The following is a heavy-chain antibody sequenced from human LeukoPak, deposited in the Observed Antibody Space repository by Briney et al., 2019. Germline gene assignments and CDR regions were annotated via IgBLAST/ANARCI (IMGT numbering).Heavy chain of an antibody. D-gene: IGHD5-18*01. J-gene: IGHJ4*02. CDR2: ISTSDGTT. CDR3: AKGRTGFSYGYGIDY. V-gene: IGHV3-23*01. Sequence: GGSLGLACGASGFSSGSYCMRWVRQAPEKGLEWVSSISTSDGTTYYADSVKGRFTISRDNSKNTLYLQMNSLRAEDAAIYYCAKGRTGFSYGYGIDYWGQGTLVTVSS. CDR1: GFSSGSYC.